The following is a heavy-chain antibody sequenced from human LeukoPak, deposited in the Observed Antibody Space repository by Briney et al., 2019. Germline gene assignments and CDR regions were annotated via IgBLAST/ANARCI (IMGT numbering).Heavy chain of an antibody. Sequence: GKSLRLSCPASGFTFNTDGMHWVRQAPGKGLEWVAVISSDGSNKYYADSVKGRFTISRDNSKNTLYLQMNSLRAEDTAVYYCAKGSHSSSWYNWFDPWGQGTLVTVSS. CDR1: GFTFNTDG. CDR2: ISSDGSNK. CDR3: AKGSHSSSWYNWFDP. J-gene: IGHJ5*02. V-gene: IGHV3-30*18. D-gene: IGHD6-13*01.